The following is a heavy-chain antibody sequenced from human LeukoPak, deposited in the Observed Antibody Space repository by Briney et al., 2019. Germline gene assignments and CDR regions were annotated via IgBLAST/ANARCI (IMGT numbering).Heavy chain of an antibody. D-gene: IGHD5-18*01. CDR3: AKDMGYSNDGWFDP. Sequence: GGSLRLSCAASGFTFDDYAMHWVRQAPGKGLEWVSGISWNSGSIGYADSVKGRFTISRDNAKNSLYLQMNSLRAEDTALYYCAKDMGYSNDGWFDPWGQGTLVTVSS. CDR1: GFTFDDYA. CDR2: ISWNSGSI. J-gene: IGHJ5*02. V-gene: IGHV3-9*01.